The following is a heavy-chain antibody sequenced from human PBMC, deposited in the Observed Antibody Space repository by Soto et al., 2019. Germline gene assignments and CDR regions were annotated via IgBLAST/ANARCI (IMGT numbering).Heavy chain of an antibody. CDR3: ARYSSFGVVIQTVNWFDP. J-gene: IGHJ5*02. CDR1: GYSISSGYY. V-gene: IGHV4-38-2*01. CDR2: ISHSGST. D-gene: IGHD3-3*01. Sequence: PSETLSLTCAVSGYSISSGYYWCWLRQPPGKGLEWIGSISHSGSTYYNPPLKSRATTSVDTSKNQSSLKLSSVTAADTAVYYCARYSSFGVVIQTVNWFDPWGQGTLVTVSS.